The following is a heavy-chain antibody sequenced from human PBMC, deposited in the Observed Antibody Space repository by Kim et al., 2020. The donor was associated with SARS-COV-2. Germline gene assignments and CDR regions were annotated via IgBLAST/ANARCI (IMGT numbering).Heavy chain of an antibody. Sequence: SETLSLTCTVSGGSISSSSYYWGWIRQPPGKGLEWIGSIYYSGSTYYNPSLKSRVTISVDTSKNQFSLKLSSVTAADTAVYYCARHPLFWSGLYYWGQGTLVTVSS. J-gene: IGHJ4*02. D-gene: IGHD3-3*01. CDR1: GGSISSSSYY. CDR2: IYYSGST. CDR3: ARHPLFWSGLYY. V-gene: IGHV4-39*01.